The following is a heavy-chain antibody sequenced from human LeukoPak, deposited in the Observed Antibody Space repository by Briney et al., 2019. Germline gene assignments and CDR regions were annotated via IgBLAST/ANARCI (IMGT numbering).Heavy chain of an antibody. Sequence: PSETLSLTCAVSGYSISSAYYWGWIRQPPGKGLEWIGSIYNSGSTYYNPSLKSRVTISIDTSKNEFSLKPSSVTAADTAVYYCAREDHYFDISDYYPNFDYWGQGTLVTVSS. CDR3: AREDHYFDISDYYPNFDY. D-gene: IGHD3-22*01. J-gene: IGHJ4*02. V-gene: IGHV4-38-2*02. CDR1: GYSISSAYY. CDR2: IYNSGST.